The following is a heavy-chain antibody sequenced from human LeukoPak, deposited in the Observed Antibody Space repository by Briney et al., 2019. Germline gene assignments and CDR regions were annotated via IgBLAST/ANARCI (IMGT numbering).Heavy chain of an antibody. CDR2: ISSSSSYI. D-gene: IGHD6-13*01. J-gene: IGHJ4*02. V-gene: IGHV3-21*01. CDR1: GFAFSNYA. CDR3: AGGDSSSWYV. Sequence: GGSLRLSCAAAGFAFSNYAMSWVRQAPGKGLEWVSSISSSSSYIYYADSVKGRFTISRDNAKNSLYLQMNSLRAEDTAVYYCAGGDSSSWYVWGQGTLVTVSS.